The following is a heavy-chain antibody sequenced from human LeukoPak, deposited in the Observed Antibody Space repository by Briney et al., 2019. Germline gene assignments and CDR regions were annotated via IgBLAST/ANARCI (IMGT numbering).Heavy chain of an antibody. CDR3: ARGSSGAYYYYGMDV. J-gene: IGHJ6*04. Sequence: ASVKVSCKASGYTFTSYAMHWVRQAPGQRLEWMGWINAGNGNTKYSQKFQGRVTITRDTSASTAYMELSSLRSGDTAVYYCARGSSGAYYYYGMDVWGKGTTVTVSS. CDR2: INAGNGNT. V-gene: IGHV1-3*01. CDR1: GYTFTSYA. D-gene: IGHD6-19*01.